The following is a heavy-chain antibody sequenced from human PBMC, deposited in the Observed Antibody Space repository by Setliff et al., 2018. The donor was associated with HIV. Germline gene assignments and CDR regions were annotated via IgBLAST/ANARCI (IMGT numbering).Heavy chain of an antibody. CDR2: INPKSGAT. CDR1: GYSFTGYY. V-gene: IGHV1-2*06. D-gene: IGHD3-10*01. J-gene: IGHJ6*04. CDR3: ARGKGVGVVIITGGLDV. Sequence: ASVKVSCKASGYSFTGYYMNWVRQAPGQGLEWMGRINPKSGATNVAQKFQGRVTMTRDTSISTAYMVLRSLRSEATAVYYCARGKGVGVVIITGGLDVWGKGTTVTVSS.